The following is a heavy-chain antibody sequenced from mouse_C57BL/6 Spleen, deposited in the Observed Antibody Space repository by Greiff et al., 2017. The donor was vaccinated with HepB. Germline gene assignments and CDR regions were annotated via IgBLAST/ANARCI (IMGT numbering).Heavy chain of an antibody. Sequence: VQLQQPGAELVMPGASVKLSCKASGYTFTSYWMHWVKQRPGQGLEWIGEIDPSDSYTNYNQKFKGKSTLTVDKSSSTAYMQLSSLTSEDSAVYYCATGMDYWGQGTSVTVSS. J-gene: IGHJ4*01. CDR1: GYTFTSYW. V-gene: IGHV1-69*01. CDR2: IDPSDSYT. CDR3: ATGMDY.